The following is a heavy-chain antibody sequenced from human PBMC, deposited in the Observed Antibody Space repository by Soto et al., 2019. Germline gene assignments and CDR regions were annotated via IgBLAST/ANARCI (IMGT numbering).Heavy chain of an antibody. CDR1: GDSVSSNTAS. CDR3: AKGDNLGPKTGYAFDP. V-gene: IGHV6-1*01. Sequence: SQTLSLTCAISGDSVSSNTASRKWIRQSPSRGLEWLGRTYFRSKRYNDYAVSVKSRIIINPDTSNNQFSLELNSVTPEDTAVYFCAKGDNLGPKTGYAFDPWGQGIMVTVSS. CDR2: TYFRSKRYN. D-gene: IGHD5-12*01. J-gene: IGHJ5*02.